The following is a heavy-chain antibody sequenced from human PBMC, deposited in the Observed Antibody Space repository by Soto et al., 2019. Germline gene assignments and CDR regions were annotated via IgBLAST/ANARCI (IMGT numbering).Heavy chain of an antibody. CDR2: INSDGSST. V-gene: IGHV3-74*01. D-gene: IGHD3-22*01. CDR1: GFTFSSFA. Sequence: LRLSCAASGFTFSSFAMSWVRQAPGKGLDWVSRINSDGSSTSYADSVKGRFTISRDNAKNTLYLQMNSLRAEDTAVYYCARDYYYDSSGYHPLGAFDIWGQGTMVTVSS. J-gene: IGHJ3*02. CDR3: ARDYYYDSSGYHPLGAFDI.